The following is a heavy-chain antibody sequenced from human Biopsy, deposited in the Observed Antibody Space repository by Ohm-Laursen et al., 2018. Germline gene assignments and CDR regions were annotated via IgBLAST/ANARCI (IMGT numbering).Heavy chain of an antibody. CDR1: GYSFTGYH. CDR3: TRGGYYYDSLAYYYWFDP. D-gene: IGHD3-22*01. J-gene: IGHJ5*02. Sequence: ATVKIFCNASGYSFTGYHVHWVRQAPGQGLGWMGWINAKTGDTNYAQKFQGRVTMTRDTSISTAYVDLSSLRSDDTAVYYCTRGGYYYDSLAYYYWFDPWGQGTLVTVSS. CDR2: INAKTGDT. V-gene: IGHV1-2*02.